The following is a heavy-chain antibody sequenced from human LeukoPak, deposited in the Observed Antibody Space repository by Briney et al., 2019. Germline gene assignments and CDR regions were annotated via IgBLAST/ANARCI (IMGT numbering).Heavy chain of an antibody. CDR3: AHLRIAVAGTYFDY. V-gene: IGHV2-5*02. CDR1: GFSLSTSGVG. D-gene: IGHD6-19*01. Sequence: SGPTLVNPTQTLTLTCTFSGFSLSTSGVGVGWIRQPPGKALEWLALIYWDDGKRYSPSLKSRLTITKDTSKNQVVLTMTNMDPVDTATYYCAHLRIAVAGTYFDYWGQGTLVTVSS. CDR2: IYWDDGK. J-gene: IGHJ4*02.